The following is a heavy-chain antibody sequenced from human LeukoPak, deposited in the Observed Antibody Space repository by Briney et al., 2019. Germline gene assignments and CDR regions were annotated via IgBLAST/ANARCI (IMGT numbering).Heavy chain of an antibody. D-gene: IGHD6-25*01. CDR1: GGSISSSGSY. J-gene: IGHJ3*02. Sequence: SDTLSLTCTVSGGSISSSGSYWGWIRQPPGKGLEWIGNIYHSGNTYYNPSLKSRVTMSVDTSKNQFSLKLRSVTAADTSVFYCARQRPNAFDIWGQGTMVTVSS. CDR3: ARQRPNAFDI. V-gene: IGHV4-39*01. CDR2: IYHSGNT.